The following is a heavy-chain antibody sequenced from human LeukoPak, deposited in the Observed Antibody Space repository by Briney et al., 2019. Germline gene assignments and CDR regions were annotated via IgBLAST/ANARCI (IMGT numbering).Heavy chain of an antibody. V-gene: IGHV4-34*01. CDR3: ARGGSRGGSYYVRPNFDY. Sequence: KPSETLSLTCAVYGGSFSGYYWSWIRQPPGKGLEWIGEINHSGSTNYNPSLKSRVTISVDTSKNQFSLKLSSVTAADTAVCYCARGGSRGGSYYVRPNFDYWGQGTLVTVSS. D-gene: IGHD1-26*01. J-gene: IGHJ4*02. CDR1: GGSFSGYY. CDR2: INHSGST.